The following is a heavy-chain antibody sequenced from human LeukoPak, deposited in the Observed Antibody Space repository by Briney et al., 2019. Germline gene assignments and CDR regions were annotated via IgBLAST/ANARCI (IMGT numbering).Heavy chain of an antibody. CDR3: ARDYGGSSPFHY. CDR1: GFTFSSYE. D-gene: IGHD4-23*01. J-gene: IGHJ4*02. CDR2: ISSSGSTI. V-gene: IGHV3-48*03. Sequence: GGSLRLSCAASGFTFSSYEMHWVRQAPGKGLEWGSYISSSGSTIYYADSVKGRFTISRDNAKNSLYLQMNSLRAEDTAVYYCARDYGGSSPFHYWGQGTLVTVSS.